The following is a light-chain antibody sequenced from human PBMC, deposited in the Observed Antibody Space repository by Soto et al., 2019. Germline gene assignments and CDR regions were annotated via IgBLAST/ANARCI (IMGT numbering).Light chain of an antibody. J-gene: IGKJ4*01. CDR3: QQNYSTPHA. Sequence: DIQMTQSPFSLSESVGDRVTITCRASQSISRDLNWYQQKPGKAPNFLIYAASTLESGVASRFSGSGSGTDFTLTISSLQLEDFATYYCQQNYSTPHAFGGGTKVEIK. CDR2: AAS. CDR1: QSISRD. V-gene: IGKV1-39*01.